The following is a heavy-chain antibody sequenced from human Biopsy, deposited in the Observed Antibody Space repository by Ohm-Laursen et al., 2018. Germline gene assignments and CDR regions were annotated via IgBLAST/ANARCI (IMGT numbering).Heavy chain of an antibody. V-gene: IGHV1-2*06. CDR2: VNPKKGDT. CDR3: SREQHYYSA. J-gene: IGHJ5*02. Sequence: SVKVSCKATGYTFTDDQIHWVREAPGQGLEWMGLVNPKKGDTRYAQKFQGRVTMTSDVSVATAYMELTGLTPDDTAVYFCSREQHYYSAWGQGTLVTVSS. CDR1: GYTFTDDQ. D-gene: IGHD2-21*02.